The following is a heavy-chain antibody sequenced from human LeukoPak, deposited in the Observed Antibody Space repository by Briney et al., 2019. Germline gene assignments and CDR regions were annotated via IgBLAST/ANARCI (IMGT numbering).Heavy chain of an antibody. Sequence: SVKVSCKASGNSISYYAVSWVRQASGQGFEWMGGIIPIFGTADYAQKFQGRVTITADQSTSTTYMALSSLKSEDTATYYCTTRACHAGGCSSSFYYYYGLHFWGQGTTVSVSS. CDR2: IIPIFGTA. V-gene: IGHV1-69*13. CDR1: GNSISYYA. CDR3: TTRACHAGGCSSSFYYYYGLHF. J-gene: IGHJ6*02. D-gene: IGHD3-16*01.